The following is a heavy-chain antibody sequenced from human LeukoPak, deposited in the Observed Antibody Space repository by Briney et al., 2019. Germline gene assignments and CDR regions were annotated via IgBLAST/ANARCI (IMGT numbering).Heavy chain of an antibody. V-gene: IGHV3-21*01. J-gene: IGHJ4*02. CDR1: GFTFSSYS. CDR2: ISSSSSCI. Sequence: GGSLRLSCAASGFTFSSYSMNWVRQAPGKGLEWVSSISSSSSCIYYADSVKGRFTISRDNAKNSLYLQMNSLRAEDTAVYYCARDLFAQWLVPGDFDYWGQGTLVTVSS. CDR3: ARDLFAQWLVPGDFDY. D-gene: IGHD6-19*01.